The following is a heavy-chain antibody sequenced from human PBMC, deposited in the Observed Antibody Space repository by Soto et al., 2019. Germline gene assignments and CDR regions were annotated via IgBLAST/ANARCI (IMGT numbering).Heavy chain of an antibody. Sequence: SETLSLTCSVSGGSFSPNYWSWIRQTPGKGLESIGYLYYGRSANYNPSLKSRVTLSVGTSTNQCSLTLSSMTAADTAVYYCALRSMAVVPEYWGQGTLVTVSS. CDR1: GGSFSPNY. CDR2: LYYGRSA. V-gene: IGHV4-59*01. J-gene: IGHJ4*02. D-gene: IGHD3-22*01. CDR3: ALRSMAVVPEY.